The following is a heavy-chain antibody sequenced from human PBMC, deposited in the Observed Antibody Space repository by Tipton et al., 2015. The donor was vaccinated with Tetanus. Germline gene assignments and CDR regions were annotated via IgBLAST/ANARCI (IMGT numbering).Heavy chain of an antibody. J-gene: IGHJ2*01. CDR3: ARVSVTMIVVPNSRGRHFDL. CDR1: GGSISSGGYY. D-gene: IGHD3-22*01. Sequence: TLSLTCTVSGGSISSGGYYWSWIRQHPGEGLEWIGYIYYSGSTYYNPSLKSRVTISVDTSKNQFSLKLSSVTAADTAVYYCARVSVTMIVVPNSRGRHFDLWGRSTLVTVSS. V-gene: IGHV4-31*03. CDR2: IYYSGST.